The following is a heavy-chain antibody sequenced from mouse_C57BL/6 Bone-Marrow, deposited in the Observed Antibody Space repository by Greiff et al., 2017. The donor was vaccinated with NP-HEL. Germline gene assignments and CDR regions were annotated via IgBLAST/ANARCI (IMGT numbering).Heavy chain of an antibody. CDR3: ASLDYYGPSSYWYFDV. J-gene: IGHJ1*03. V-gene: IGHV1-81*01. CDR2: IYPRSGNT. D-gene: IGHD1-2*01. Sequence: VMLVESGAELARPGASVKLSCKASGYTFTSYGISWVKQRTGQGLEWIGEIYPRSGNTYYNEKFKGKATLTVDKSSSTAYMELRSLTSEDSAVLFCASLDYYGPSSYWYFDVWGTGTTVTVSS. CDR1: GYTFTSYG.